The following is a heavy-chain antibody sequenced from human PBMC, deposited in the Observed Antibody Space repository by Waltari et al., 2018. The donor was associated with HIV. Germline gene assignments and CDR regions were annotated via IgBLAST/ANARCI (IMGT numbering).Heavy chain of an antibody. CDR2: IKSGAEGGTT. CDR1: GITFRTAW. J-gene: IGHJ4*02. D-gene: IGHD3-22*01. V-gene: IGHV3-15*01. Sequence: EVQLVESGGGLVKPGGSLRLSCAASGITFRTAWLSWVRPAPGKGLEWVGRIKSGAEGGTTDYAAAVKGRFTISRDDSKHTLYLQMDSLKTEDTAVYYCTTLWYSYDSTDYWGQGTLVTVSS. CDR3: TTLWYSYDSTDY.